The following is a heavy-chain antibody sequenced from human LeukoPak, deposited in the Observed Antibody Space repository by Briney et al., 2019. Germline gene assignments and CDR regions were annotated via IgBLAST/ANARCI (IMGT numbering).Heavy chain of an antibody. J-gene: IGHJ4*02. CDR2: INPNSGGT. Sequence: ASVKVSCKASGYTFTGYYMHWVRQAPGQGLEWMGWINPNSGGTNYAQKFQGRVTMTRDTSISTAYMELSRLRSDDTAVYYCATGERDDSSGYYYGWYFDYWAREPWSPSPQ. D-gene: IGHD3-22*01. CDR3: ATGERDDSSGYYYGWYFDY. CDR1: GYTFTGYY. V-gene: IGHV1-2*02.